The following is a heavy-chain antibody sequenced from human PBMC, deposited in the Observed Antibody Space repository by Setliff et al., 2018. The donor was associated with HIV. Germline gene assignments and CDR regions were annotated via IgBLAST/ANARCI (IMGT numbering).Heavy chain of an antibody. CDR2: IYYSGAT. CDR1: GGSISSGNYY. CDR3: VKDDSTAGRYYYSMDV. D-gene: IGHD3-16*01. Sequence: SETLSLTCTVSGGSISSGNYYWNWIRQHPGKGLEWIGYIYYSGATYYNPSLKSRVTLSIDTSKNQFSLNLSSVTAADTAVYYCVKDDSTAGRYYYSMDVWGKGTTVTVSS. V-gene: IGHV4-31*03. J-gene: IGHJ6*04.